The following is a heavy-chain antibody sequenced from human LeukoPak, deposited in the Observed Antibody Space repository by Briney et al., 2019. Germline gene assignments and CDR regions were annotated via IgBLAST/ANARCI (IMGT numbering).Heavy chain of an antibody. Sequence: SETLSLTCAGYGVSFSGYYWSWLRHPPGKGLEWLGKINHSGTTNSNPSHKSRVTISDDTSKNQFSQLLSSLTAANTAVYYGRRGQPYYDGVGGSYRYSVGYFDYWGEGPLVSVFS. J-gene: IGHJ4*02. CDR2: INHSGTT. D-gene: IGHD3-16*02. V-gene: IGHV4-34*01. CDR1: GVSFSGYY. CDR3: RRGQPYYDGVGGSYRYSVGYFDY.